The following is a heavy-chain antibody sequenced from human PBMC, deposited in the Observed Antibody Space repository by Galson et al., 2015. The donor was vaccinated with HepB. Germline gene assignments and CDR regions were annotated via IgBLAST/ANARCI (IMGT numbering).Heavy chain of an antibody. CDR3: VTLGGSRGFDY. CDR1: GFTFTNVW. V-gene: IGHV3-15*01. Sequence: SLRLSCAASGFTFTNVWMSWVRQAPGRGLEWVGRIKGKTDGETTNYAAPVQGRFTISRDDSKNTLYLQMNSLKADDTAVYYCVTLGGSRGFDYWGQGTLVTVSS. CDR2: IKGKTDGETT. D-gene: IGHD1-26*01. J-gene: IGHJ4*02.